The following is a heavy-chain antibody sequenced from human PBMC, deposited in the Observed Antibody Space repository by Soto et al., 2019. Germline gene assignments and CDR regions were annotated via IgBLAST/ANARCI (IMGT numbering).Heavy chain of an antibody. J-gene: IGHJ5*01. CDR1: GDSVSTNSAT. Sequence: SKALSLPCAISGDSVSTNSATRAWTRQSPSSGLEWLGRTYYRSKWYNDYAVSVKGRITINPDTSNNQLSLQLNSVTPDDTAVYYCARLIGNSWLDSWGQGTLVTVSS. CDR2: TYYRSKWYN. CDR3: ARLIGNSWLDS. D-gene: IGHD2-8*01. V-gene: IGHV6-1*01.